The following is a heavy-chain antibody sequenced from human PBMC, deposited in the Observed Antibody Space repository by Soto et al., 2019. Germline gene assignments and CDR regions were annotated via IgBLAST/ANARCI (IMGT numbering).Heavy chain of an antibody. CDR1: GFSLSTDAVG. D-gene: IGHD6-13*01. Sequence: QITLKESGPTLVRPTQTLTLTCTVSGFSLSTDAVGVAWIRQPPGKALEWLALIYWNDEARYKSSLNNRLTITKDTSKSQVVLTMTDMAPLDTATSFCAQRIAAPGRTLDYWGQGILVTVSS. CDR3: AQRIAAPGRTLDY. CDR2: IYWNDEA. J-gene: IGHJ4*02. V-gene: IGHV2-5*01.